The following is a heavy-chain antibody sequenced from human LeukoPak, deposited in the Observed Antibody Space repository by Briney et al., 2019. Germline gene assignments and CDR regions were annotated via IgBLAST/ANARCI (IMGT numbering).Heavy chain of an antibody. D-gene: IGHD6-6*01. CDR3: ARSSLEARPIAARANCFDP. Sequence: PSETLSLLCTVSGGSLSSGRYYWSWIRQPAGKGLEWIGRIYTSGNTNYNPSLKSRVTISVDTSKSQFSLKLSSVTAADTAVYYCARSSLEARPIAARANCFDPWGQGTLVTVSS. V-gene: IGHV4-61*02. CDR2: IYTSGNT. CDR1: GGSLSSGRYY. J-gene: IGHJ5*02.